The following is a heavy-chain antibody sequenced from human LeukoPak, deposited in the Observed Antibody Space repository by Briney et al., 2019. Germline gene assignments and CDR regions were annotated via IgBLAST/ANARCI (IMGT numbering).Heavy chain of an antibody. CDR3: AKAGGSGWYPDFDY. V-gene: IGHV3-30*18. Sequence: GMSLRLSCSASGFTFSSYGMHWVRQAPGKGLEWVAVISYDGSNKYYADSVKGRFTISRDNSKNTLYLQMNSLRAEDTAVYYCAKAGGSGWYPDFDYWGQGTLVTVSS. D-gene: IGHD6-19*01. CDR1: GFTFSSYG. J-gene: IGHJ4*02. CDR2: ISYDGSNK.